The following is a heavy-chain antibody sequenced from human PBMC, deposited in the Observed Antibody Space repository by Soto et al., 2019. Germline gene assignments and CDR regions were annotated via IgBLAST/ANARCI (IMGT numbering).Heavy chain of an antibody. V-gene: IGHV3-33*01. CDR3: ARDDQYYYDSSGYYAEYFQH. D-gene: IGHD3-22*01. J-gene: IGHJ1*01. CDR1: GFTFSGYG. Sequence: QVQLVASGGGVVQPGRSLRLSCAASGFTFSGYGMHWVRQAPGKGLEWVAVIWYDGSNKYYADSVKGRFTISRDNSKNTLYLQMNSLRAEDTAVYYCARDDQYYYDSSGYYAEYFQHWGQGTLVTVSS. CDR2: IWYDGSNK.